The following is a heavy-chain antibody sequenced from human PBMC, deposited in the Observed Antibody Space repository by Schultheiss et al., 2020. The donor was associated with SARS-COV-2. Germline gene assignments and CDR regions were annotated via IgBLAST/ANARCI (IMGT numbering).Heavy chain of an antibody. Sequence: GGSLRLSCSASGFTFSSYAMHWVRQAPGKGLEYVSAISSNGGSTYYADSVKGRFTISRDNSKNTLYLQMSSLRAEDTAVYYCAASYSSSSGNDGYWGQGTLVTGSS. CDR3: AASYSSSSGNDGY. D-gene: IGHD6-6*01. CDR1: GFTFSSYA. CDR2: ISSNGGST. V-gene: IGHV3-64D*06. J-gene: IGHJ4*02.